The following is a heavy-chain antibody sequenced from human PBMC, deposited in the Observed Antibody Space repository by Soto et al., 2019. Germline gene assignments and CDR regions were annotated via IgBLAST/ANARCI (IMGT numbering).Heavy chain of an antibody. Sequence: GGSLRLSCAASGFTFSSYAMSWVRQAPGKGLEWVSAISGSGGSTYYADSVKGRFTISRDNSKNTLYLQMNSLRAEDTAVYYCAKDNPPYGSGSPAYYFDYRGKRTLGTVST. J-gene: IGHJ4*02. V-gene: IGHV3-23*01. CDR2: ISGSGGST. CDR1: GFTFSSYA. CDR3: AKDNPPYGSGSPAYYFDY. D-gene: IGHD3-10*01.